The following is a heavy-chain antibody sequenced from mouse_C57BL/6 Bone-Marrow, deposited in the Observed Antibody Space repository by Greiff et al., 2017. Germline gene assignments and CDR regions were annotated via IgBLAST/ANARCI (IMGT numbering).Heavy chain of an antibody. V-gene: IGHV3-6*01. CDR1: GYSITSGYY. J-gene: IGHJ3*01. CDR3: ASSFYYDYEGLFAY. Sequence: EVKLQESGPGLVKPSQSLSLTCSVTGYSITSGYYWNWIRQFPGNKLEWMGYISYDGSNNYNPSLKHRISITRDTSKNQFFLKLNSVTTEDTATYYCASSFYYDYEGLFAYWGQGTLVTVSA. D-gene: IGHD2-4*01. CDR2: ISYDGSN.